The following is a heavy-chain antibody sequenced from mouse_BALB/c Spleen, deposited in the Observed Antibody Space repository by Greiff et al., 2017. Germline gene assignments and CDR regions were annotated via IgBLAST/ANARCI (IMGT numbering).Heavy chain of an antibody. CDR2: IYPGGGYT. J-gene: IGHJ2*01. CDR3: ARGGGLYDSDY. V-gene: IGHV1-63*02. CDR1: GYTFTNYW. D-gene: IGHD1-1*01. Sequence: QVQLQQSGAELVRPGTSVKISCKASGYTFTNYWLGWVKQRPGHGLEWIGDIYPGGGYTNYNEKFKGKATLTADTSSSTAYMQLSSLTSEDSAVYFCARGGGLYDSDYWGQGTTLTVSS.